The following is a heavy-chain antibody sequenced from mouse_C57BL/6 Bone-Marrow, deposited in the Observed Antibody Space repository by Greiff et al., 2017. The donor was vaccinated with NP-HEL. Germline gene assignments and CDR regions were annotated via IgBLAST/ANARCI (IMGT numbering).Heavy chain of an antibody. CDR1: GYAFSSYW. CDR2: IYPGDGDT. V-gene: IGHV1-80*01. CDR3: ARHPHPYYTTGYWYFDV. Sequence: QVQLQQSGAELVKPGASVKISCKASGYAFSSYWMNWVKQRPGKGLEWIGQIYPGDGDTNYNGKFKGKATLTADKSSSTAYMQLSSLTSEDSAVYFCARHPHPYYTTGYWYFDVWGTGTTVTVSS. J-gene: IGHJ1*03. D-gene: IGHD2-10*01.